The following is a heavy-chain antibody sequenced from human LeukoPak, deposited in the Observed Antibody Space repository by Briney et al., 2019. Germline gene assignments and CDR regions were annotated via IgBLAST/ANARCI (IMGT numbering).Heavy chain of an antibody. V-gene: IGHV4-34*01. J-gene: IGHJ4*02. CDR3: ARAGYYDFWSGPYSIIDY. CDR2: INHSGST. D-gene: IGHD3-3*01. CDR1: GGSFSGYY. Sequence: SETLSLTCAVYGGSFSGYYWSWIRQPPGKGLEWIGEINHSGSTYYNPSLKSRVTISVDTSKNQFSLKLSSVTAADTAVYYCARAGYYDFWSGPYSIIDYWGQGTLVTVSS.